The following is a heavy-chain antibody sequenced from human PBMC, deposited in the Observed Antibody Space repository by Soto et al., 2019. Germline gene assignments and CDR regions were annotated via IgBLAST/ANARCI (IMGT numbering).Heavy chain of an antibody. CDR1: GFTFSSYS. CDR2: ISSSSSTI. CDR3: VRAVLPRTGTMVRGGYVIAFDI. D-gene: IGHD3-10*01. J-gene: IGHJ3*02. Sequence: EVQLVESGGGLVQPGGSLRLSCAASGFTFSSYSMNWVRQAPGKGLEWVSYISSSSSTIYYADSVKGRFTISRDNAKNSLYLQMNSLRDEDTAVYYCVRAVLPRTGTMVRGGYVIAFDIWGQGTMVTVSS. V-gene: IGHV3-48*02.